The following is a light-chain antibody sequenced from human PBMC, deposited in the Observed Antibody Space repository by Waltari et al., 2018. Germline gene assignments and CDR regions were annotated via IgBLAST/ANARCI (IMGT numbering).Light chain of an antibody. J-gene: IGLJ2*01. CDR1: SSDVGGYNS. V-gene: IGLV2-14*01. CDR3: SSYRSGSILV. CDR2: EVS. Sequence: QSALTQPASVSGSPGQSITISCTGTSSDVGGYNSVSWYQQHPGKVPKVMIYEVSNRPSGVSHRFSGSKSGNTASLTISGLQAEDEADYYCSSYRSGSILVFGGGTKVTVL.